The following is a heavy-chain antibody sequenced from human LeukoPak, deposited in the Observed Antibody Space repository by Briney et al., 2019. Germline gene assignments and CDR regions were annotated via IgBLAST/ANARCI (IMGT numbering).Heavy chain of an antibody. J-gene: IGHJ4*02. CDR1: GFTASSNY. CDR3: VRDRGTYRPIDY. V-gene: IGHV3-53*01. D-gene: IGHD1-26*01. CDR2: IYSGGRT. Sequence: PGGCLRLSCAASGFTASSNYMSWGRESPGGRLGWVSVIYSGGRTYYADSVTGPFTISRDNPQNSLYLPMNSMRAEDTAIYYCVRDRGTYRPIDYWGQGTLVTVSS.